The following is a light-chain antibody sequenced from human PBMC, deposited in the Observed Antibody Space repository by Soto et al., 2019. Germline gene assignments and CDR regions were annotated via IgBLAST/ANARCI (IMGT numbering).Light chain of an antibody. CDR2: EVS. Sequence: QSALTQPSSVFGSPGQSITISCTGTSSDVGGYNFVSWYQQHPGKAPKLMIYEVSRRPSGVSNRFAGSKSGNTASLIISGLPPDDEDDYCLSSYTTSSTLVFGTGTKLTVL. CDR1: SSDVGGYNF. CDR3: SSYTTSSTLV. V-gene: IGLV2-14*03. J-gene: IGLJ1*01.